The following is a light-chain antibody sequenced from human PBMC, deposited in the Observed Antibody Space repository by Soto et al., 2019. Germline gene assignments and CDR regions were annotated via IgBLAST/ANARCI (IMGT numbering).Light chain of an antibody. V-gene: IGKV3-15*01. Sequence: EIVMTQSPATLSVSPRERATLSCRASQRVSSSLAWYQQKPGQAPRLLIYGASTRATGIPARFSGSGSGTEFTLTISSLQSEDFAVYYCQQYNNWLPWTFGQGTKVEI. CDR2: GAS. J-gene: IGKJ1*01. CDR1: QRVSSS. CDR3: QQYNNWLPWT.